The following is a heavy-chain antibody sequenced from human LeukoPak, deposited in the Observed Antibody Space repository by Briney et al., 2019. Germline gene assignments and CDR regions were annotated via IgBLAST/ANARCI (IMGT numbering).Heavy chain of an antibody. CDR3: ARGRLDGGFDP. CDR1: GYTFTGYY. D-gene: IGHD1-1*01. Sequence: ASVKVSCKASGYTFTGYYMHWVRQAPGQGLEWMGWINPNSGGTSYAQKFQGRVTMTRDTSISTAYMELSRLRSDDTAVYYCARGRLDGGFDPWGQGTLVTVSS. CDR2: INPNSGGT. V-gene: IGHV1-2*02. J-gene: IGHJ5*02.